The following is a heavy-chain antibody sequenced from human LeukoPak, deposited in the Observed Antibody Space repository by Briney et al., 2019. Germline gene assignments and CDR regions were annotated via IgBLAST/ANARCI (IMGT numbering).Heavy chain of an antibody. CDR1: GFTFSSFA. Sequence: GGSLRLSCAASGFTFSSFAMHWVRQAPGKGLEWVAVISNDGSNKYYADSVKGRFTISRDNSKNTLYLQMHSLRVEDTAVYYCARGEYSNYGSGSYFFQHWGQGTLVTVSS. CDR2: ISNDGSNK. CDR3: ARGEYSNYGSGSYFFQH. V-gene: IGHV3-30*04. D-gene: IGHD3-10*01. J-gene: IGHJ1*01.